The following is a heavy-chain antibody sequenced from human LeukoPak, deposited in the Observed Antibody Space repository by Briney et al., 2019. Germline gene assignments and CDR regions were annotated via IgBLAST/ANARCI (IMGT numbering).Heavy chain of an antibody. Sequence: SGPTLVKPTQTLTLTCTFSGFSLHTRGVGVGWIRQPPGKALEWLPLIYWDDDKRYSPSLKSRLTITKDTSKNQVVLTMTNMDPVDTATYYCAHKDYGDIRFDPWGQGTLVTVSS. D-gene: IGHD4-17*01. J-gene: IGHJ5*02. CDR1: GFSLHTRGVG. CDR3: AHKDYGDIRFDP. CDR2: IYWDDDK. V-gene: IGHV2-5*02.